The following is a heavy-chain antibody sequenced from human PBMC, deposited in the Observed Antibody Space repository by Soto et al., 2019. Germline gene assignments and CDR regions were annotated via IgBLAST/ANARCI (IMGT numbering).Heavy chain of an antibody. Sequence: EVQLLESGGDLVQPGGSLRLSCAASGFTFTSYAMSWIRQAPGKGLEWVSAITGGGDNTYYADSVKGRFTISRDNSKNKLYLHMNSLRAEDTAFYYCTQDGGSRDWLTVNWGQGTLVTVSS. J-gene: IGHJ4*02. CDR2: ITGGGDNT. CDR3: TQDGGSRDWLTVN. CDR1: GFTFTSYA. D-gene: IGHD3-9*01. V-gene: IGHV3-23*01.